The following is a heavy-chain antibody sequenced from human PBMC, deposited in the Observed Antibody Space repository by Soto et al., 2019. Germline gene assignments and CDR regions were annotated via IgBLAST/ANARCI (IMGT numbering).Heavy chain of an antibody. V-gene: IGHV3-7*01. CDR1: GFTFSNIW. CDR3: AIDSITIFGVAHHQSFDI. D-gene: IGHD3-3*01. Sequence: GFTFSNIWMSWVRRSPEKGPERVASISPDGGEIYYVDSVKGRFTISRDNTRNLLYLQMNSLRAEDTAVFYCAIDSITIFGVAHHQSFDIWGQGTEVTVSS. CDR2: ISPDGGEI. J-gene: IGHJ3*02.